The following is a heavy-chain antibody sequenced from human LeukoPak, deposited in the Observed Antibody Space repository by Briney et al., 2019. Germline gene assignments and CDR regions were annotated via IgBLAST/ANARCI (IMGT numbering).Heavy chain of an antibody. CDR3: ARGTIWSGYYPPYYYYYMDV. D-gene: IGHD3-3*01. Sequence: ASVKVSCKASGYTFTSYDINWVRQATGQGLEWMGWMSPNSGNTGYAQKFQGRVTITRNTSISTAYMELSSLRSEDTAVYYCARGTIWSGYYPPYYYYYMDVWGKGTTVTVSS. CDR1: GYTFTSYD. J-gene: IGHJ6*03. V-gene: IGHV1-8*03. CDR2: MSPNSGNT.